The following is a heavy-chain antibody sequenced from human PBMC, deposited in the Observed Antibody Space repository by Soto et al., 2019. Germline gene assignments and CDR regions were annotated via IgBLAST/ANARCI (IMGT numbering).Heavy chain of an antibody. CDR2: IVVGSGNT. D-gene: IGHD6-19*01. V-gene: IGHV1-58*01. Sequence: GASVKVSCKASGFTFITSTVQWVRQARGQPLEWLGWIVVGSGNTIYAQNFQERVTFTRDTFANTAYMELNSLTSDDTAVFYCGRVAVTGLIDYWGQGTLVTVSS. CDR1: GFTFITST. CDR3: GRVAVTGLIDY. J-gene: IGHJ4*02.